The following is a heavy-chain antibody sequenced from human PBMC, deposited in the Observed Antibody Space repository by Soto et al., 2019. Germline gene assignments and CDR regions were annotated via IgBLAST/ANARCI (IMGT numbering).Heavy chain of an antibody. V-gene: IGHV1-18*01. CDR1: GYTFTSYG. D-gene: IGHD3-10*01. J-gene: IGHJ6*02. CDR3: ARASYSYASGGENGMDV. Sequence: ASVKVSCKASGYTFTSYGISWVRQAPGQGLEWMGWISAYNGNTNYAQKLQGRVTMTTDTSTSTAYMGLRSLRSDDTAVYYCARASYSYASGGENGMDVWGQGTTVTVSS. CDR2: ISAYNGNT.